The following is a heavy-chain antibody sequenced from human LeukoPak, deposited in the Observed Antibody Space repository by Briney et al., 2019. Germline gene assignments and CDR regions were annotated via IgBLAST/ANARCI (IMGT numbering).Heavy chain of an antibody. CDR1: GFNLEEYA. V-gene: IGHV3-9*01. J-gene: IGHJ4*02. CDR2: ISGNSGIV. Sequence: GGSLRLSCVASGFNLEEYAMHWVRQAPGKGPEWVSSISGNSGIVGYADPVKGRFTISRDNAKNSLYLQMNSLRAEDTALYYCTKDRYCTYSRCPTDYWGQGTLVTVSS. D-gene: IGHD2-8*01. CDR3: TKDRYCTYSRCPTDY.